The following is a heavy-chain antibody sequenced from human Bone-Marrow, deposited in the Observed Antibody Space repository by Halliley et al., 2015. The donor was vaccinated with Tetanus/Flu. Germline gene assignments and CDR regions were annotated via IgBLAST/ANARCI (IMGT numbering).Heavy chain of an antibody. CDR2: IYYTGNT. CDR3: ATGGGYLIDY. V-gene: IGHV4-30-4*01. Sequence: KGPEWVGYIYYTGNTYYNPSLESRTTISVDTSKNQLSLKLSSVIAADTAVYYCATGGGYLIDYWGQGTLLTVSS. J-gene: IGHJ4*02. D-gene: IGHD5-12*01.